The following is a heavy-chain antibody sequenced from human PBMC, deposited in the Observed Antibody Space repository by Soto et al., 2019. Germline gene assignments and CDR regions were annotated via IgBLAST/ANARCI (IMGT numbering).Heavy chain of an antibody. CDR1: GGSISSGGYY. D-gene: IGHD3-10*01. V-gene: IGHV4-31*03. Sequence: QVQLQESGPGLVKPSQTLSLTCTVSGGSISSGGYYWSWIRQHPGKGLEWIGYIYYRGSTYYNPSRKSRVTISVDTSKNQFSLKLGSVTAADTAVYYCARDYYGSGSRFDYWGQGTLVTVSS. CDR3: ARDYYGSGSRFDY. J-gene: IGHJ4*02. CDR2: IYYRGST.